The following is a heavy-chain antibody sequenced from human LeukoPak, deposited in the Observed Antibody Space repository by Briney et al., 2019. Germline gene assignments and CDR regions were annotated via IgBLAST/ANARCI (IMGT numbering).Heavy chain of an antibody. CDR3: ARVSSSGWYVDY. CDR1: GGSISSGDCY. Sequence: PSQTLSLTCTVSGGSISSGDCYWSWIRQPPGKGLEWIGYIYYSGSTYYNPSLKSRVTISVDTSKNQFSLKLSSVTAADTAVYYCARVSSSGWYVDYWGQGTLVTVSS. V-gene: IGHV4-30-4*08. CDR2: IYYSGST. D-gene: IGHD6-19*01. J-gene: IGHJ4*02.